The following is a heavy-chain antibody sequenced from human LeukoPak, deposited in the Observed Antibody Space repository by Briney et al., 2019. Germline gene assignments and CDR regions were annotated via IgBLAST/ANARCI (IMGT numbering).Heavy chain of an antibody. Sequence: ASVKVSCKASGYTFTGYYMHWVRQAPGQGLEWMGWINPNSGGTNYAQKFQGRATMTRDTSISTAYMELSRLRSDDTAVYYCARDDYYDSSGYYFGYWGQGTLVTVSS. CDR1: GYTFTGYY. CDR2: INPNSGGT. V-gene: IGHV1-2*02. CDR3: ARDDYYDSSGYYFGY. J-gene: IGHJ4*02. D-gene: IGHD3-22*01.